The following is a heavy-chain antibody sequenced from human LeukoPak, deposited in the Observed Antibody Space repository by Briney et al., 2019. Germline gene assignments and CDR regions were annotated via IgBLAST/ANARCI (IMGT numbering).Heavy chain of an antibody. CDR3: ARGFPPTTDPYFDY. J-gene: IGHJ4*02. CDR2: ISSSGSTI. Sequence: GGSLRLSCAASGFTLSSYEMNWVRQAPGKGLEWVSYISSSGSTIYYADSVKGRFTISRDNAKNSLYLQMNSLRAEDTAVYYCARGFPPTTDPYFDYWGQGTLVTVSS. CDR1: GFTLSSYE. V-gene: IGHV3-48*03. D-gene: IGHD1-14*01.